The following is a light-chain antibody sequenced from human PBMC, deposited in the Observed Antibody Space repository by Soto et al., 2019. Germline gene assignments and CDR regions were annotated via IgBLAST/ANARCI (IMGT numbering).Light chain of an antibody. J-gene: IGKJ1*01. CDR3: QQIDSYPRT. CDR1: QGISSS. V-gene: IGKV1-9*01. Sequence: IQLTQSPSSLSASVGDRVTITCRAGQGISSSLAWYQQKPGKAPNLLISAASTLQTGVPSRFSGSGSGTDFALTISSLQPGDFATYYCQQIDSYPRTFGQGTKVDIK. CDR2: AAS.